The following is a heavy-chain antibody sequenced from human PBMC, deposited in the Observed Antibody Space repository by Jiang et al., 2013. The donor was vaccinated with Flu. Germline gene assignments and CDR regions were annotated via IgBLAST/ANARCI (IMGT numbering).Heavy chain of an antibody. CDR2: IYYGGST. Sequence: GSGLVKPSETLSLTCSVSGGSISSYYWSWIRQSPGKGLEWIGYIYYGGSTNYNPSLKSRVTISVDTSKNQFSLNLTSVTAADTAVYFCARLREGDTSAWFPYYFDYWGQGTLVTVSS. V-gene: IGHV4-59*13. CDR1: GGSISSYY. CDR3: ARLREGDTSAWFPYYFDY. J-gene: IGHJ4*02. D-gene: IGHD6-19*01.